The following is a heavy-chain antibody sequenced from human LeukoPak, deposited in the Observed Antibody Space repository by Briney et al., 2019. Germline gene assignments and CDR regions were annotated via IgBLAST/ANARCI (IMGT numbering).Heavy chain of an antibody. V-gene: IGHV4-59*08. D-gene: IGHD2-21*02. J-gene: IGHJ6*02. CDR3: ARHLADCGGDCHIPTYFNGMDV. CDR2: IYKSGST. Sequence: SETLSLTCTVSGGSISGNAWSWIRQTPEKGLEWIGYIYKSGSTKYNPSLKGRVTISPDTSKNQFSLKLSSVAAADTAVYYCARHLADCGGDCHIPTYFNGMDVWGQGTAVTVSS. CDR1: GGSISGNA.